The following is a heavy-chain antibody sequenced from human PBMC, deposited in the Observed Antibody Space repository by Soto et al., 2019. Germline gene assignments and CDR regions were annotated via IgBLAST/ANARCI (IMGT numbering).Heavy chain of an antibody. Sequence: GASVKVSCKASGYTFTSDGISWVRQAPGQGLEWMGWISAYNGNTNYAQKLQGRVTMTTDTSTSTAYMELRSLRSDDTAVYYCARDRRAITIFGVVTPPDIWGQGTMVTVSS. CDR1: GYTFTSDG. CDR2: ISAYNGNT. J-gene: IGHJ3*02. V-gene: IGHV1-18*01. CDR3: ARDRRAITIFGVVTPPDI. D-gene: IGHD3-3*01.